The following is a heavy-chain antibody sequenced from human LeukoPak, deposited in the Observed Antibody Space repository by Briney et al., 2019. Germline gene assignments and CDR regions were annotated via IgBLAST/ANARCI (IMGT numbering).Heavy chain of an antibody. J-gene: IGHJ4*02. CDR1: GYTFSNSG. CDR2: ISAYNGDT. CDR3: ARDSGTYSYFDY. D-gene: IGHD1-26*01. Sequence: ASVKVSCKASGYTFSNSGISWVRQAPGQGLAWMGCISAYNGDTNYAQKFQGRVTMTTDTSTSTAYVELRSLRSDDTAVYYCARDSGTYSYFDYWGQGTLVTVSS. V-gene: IGHV1-18*01.